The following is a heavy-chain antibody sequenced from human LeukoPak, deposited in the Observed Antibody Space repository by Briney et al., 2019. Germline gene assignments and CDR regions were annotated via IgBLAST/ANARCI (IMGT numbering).Heavy chain of an antibody. D-gene: IGHD2-2*02. CDR2: INAGNGST. CDR1: GYTFTGYY. J-gene: IGHJ5*02. Sequence: ASVKVSCKASGYTFTGYYIHWVRQAPGQRLEWMGWINAGNGSTKYSQKFQGRVTITRDTSASTAYMELSSLRSEDTAVYYCARGRYCSSTSCYTPTIPRFDPWGQGTLVTVSS. CDR3: ARGRYCSSTSCYTPTIPRFDP. V-gene: IGHV1-3*01.